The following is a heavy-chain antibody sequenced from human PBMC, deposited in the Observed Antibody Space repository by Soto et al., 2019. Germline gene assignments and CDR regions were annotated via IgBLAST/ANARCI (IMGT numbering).Heavy chain of an antibody. CDR1: GFTFSSYN. CDR2: ISSSSSYR. Sequence: EVQLVESGGGLVKPGGSLRLSCVASGFTFSSYNMNWVRQAPGKGLEWVSSISSSSSYRDYADSVKGRFTTSRDNAKNSLYLQRNSLRAADTALYYCARRQEASELLTGYDMRYFDLWGRGTLVTVSS. CDR3: ARRQEASELLTGYDMRYFDL. J-gene: IGHJ2*01. D-gene: IGHD3-9*01. V-gene: IGHV3-21*01.